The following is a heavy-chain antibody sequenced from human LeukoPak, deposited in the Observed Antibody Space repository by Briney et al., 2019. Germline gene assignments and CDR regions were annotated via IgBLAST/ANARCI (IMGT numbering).Heavy chain of an antibody. CDR2: INPSGGST. D-gene: IGHD5-24*01. Sequence: AASVKVSCRASGYTFTNYYMHWVRQAPGQGLEWMGIINPSGGSTTYAQKFQDRVTMTRDMSTSTVYMELSSLRSEDTAVYYCARNRWLDCWDQGTLVTVPS. V-gene: IGHV1-46*01. CDR3: ARNRWLDC. J-gene: IGHJ4*02. CDR1: GYTFTNYY.